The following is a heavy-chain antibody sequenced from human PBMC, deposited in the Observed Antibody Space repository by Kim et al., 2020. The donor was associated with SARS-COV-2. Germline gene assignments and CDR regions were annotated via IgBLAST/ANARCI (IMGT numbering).Heavy chain of an antibody. CDR3: ARVKGYCSGGSCYSEDYYGMDV. D-gene: IGHD2-15*01. J-gene: IGHJ6*02. CDR1: GFTFSSYA. Sequence: GGSLRLSCAASGFTFSSYAMHWVRQAPGKGLEWVAVISYDGGNKYYADSVKGRFTISRDNSKNTLYLQMNSLRAEDTAVYYCARVKGYCSGGSCYSEDYYGMDVWGQGTTVTVSS. V-gene: IGHV3-30*04. CDR2: ISYDGGNK.